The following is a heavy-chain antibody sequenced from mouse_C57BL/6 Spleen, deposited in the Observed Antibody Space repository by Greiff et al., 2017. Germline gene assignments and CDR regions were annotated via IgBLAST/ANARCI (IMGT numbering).Heavy chain of an antibody. D-gene: IGHD1-1*01. CDR1: GYAFSSSW. J-gene: IGHJ1*03. Sequence: QVQLQQSGPELVKPGASVKISCKASGYAFSSSWMNWVKQRPGKGLEWIGRLYPGDGDTNYNGKFKGKATLTADKSSSTAYMQLSSLTSEDSAVYFCASNYYGSSYGDWYFDVWGTGTTVTVSS. V-gene: IGHV1-82*01. CDR2: LYPGDGDT. CDR3: ASNYYGSSYGDWYFDV.